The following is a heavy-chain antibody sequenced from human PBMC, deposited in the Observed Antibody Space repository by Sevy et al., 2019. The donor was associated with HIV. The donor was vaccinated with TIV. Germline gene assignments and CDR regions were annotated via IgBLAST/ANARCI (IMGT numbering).Heavy chain of an antibody. CDR1: SYTFSNYG. CDR3: AKPAQYSSSWYSVEYAFDI. CDR2: ISGFNGNT. J-gene: IGHJ3*02. V-gene: IGHV1-18*01. D-gene: IGHD6-13*01. Sequence: ASVKVSCKASSYTFSNYGITWVRQAPGQGLEWVGWISGFNGNTKYAQKFQGRVTVTTDTSTTTVYMELRSLRSDDTAVYYCAKPAQYSSSWYSVEYAFDIWGQGTMVTVSS.